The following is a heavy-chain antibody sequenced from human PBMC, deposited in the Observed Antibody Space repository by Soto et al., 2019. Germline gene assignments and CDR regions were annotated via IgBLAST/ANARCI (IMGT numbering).Heavy chain of an antibody. CDR2: IYPGDSDT. CDR3: ATLCCRSSRFSYYYYGRDV. J-gene: IGHJ6*01. D-gene: IGHD2-2*01. Sequence: GESLKISCKGSGYSFTSYWIGWVRQMPGKGLEWMGIIYPGDSDTRYSPSFQGQVTISADKSISTAYLQWSSLKASDTAMYYCATLCCRSSRFSYYYYGRDVWGQGSTVT. CDR1: GYSFTSYW. V-gene: IGHV5-51*01.